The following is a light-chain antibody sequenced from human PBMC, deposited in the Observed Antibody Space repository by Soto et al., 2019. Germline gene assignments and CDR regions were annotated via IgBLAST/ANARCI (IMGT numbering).Light chain of an antibody. CDR2: NNN. V-gene: IGLV1-44*01. J-gene: IGLJ2*01. Sequence: QSVLTQPPSASGTPGQRVTISCSGRSSNIGRNTVNWYQQLPGTAPKLVIYNNNLRPSGVPDRFSGSKSGTSASLAISGIQSEDEADYDCEAWDDRLSNVVFGGGNKVTVL. CDR3: EAWDDRLSNVV. CDR1: SSNIGRNT.